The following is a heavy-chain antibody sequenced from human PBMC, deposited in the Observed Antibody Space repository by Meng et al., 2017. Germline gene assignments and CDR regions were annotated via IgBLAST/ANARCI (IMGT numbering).Heavy chain of an antibody. CDR3: ARVPRTWGSVGHFDY. CDR2: INSDGSST. J-gene: IGHJ4*02. Sequence: GESLKISCAASGFTFSSYWMHWVRQAPGKGLVWVSRINSDGSSTSYADSVKGRFTISRDNAKNTLYLQMNSLRAEDTAVYYCARVPRTWGSVGHFDYWGQGTLVTVSS. D-gene: IGHD7-27*01. V-gene: IGHV3-74*01. CDR1: GFTFSSYW.